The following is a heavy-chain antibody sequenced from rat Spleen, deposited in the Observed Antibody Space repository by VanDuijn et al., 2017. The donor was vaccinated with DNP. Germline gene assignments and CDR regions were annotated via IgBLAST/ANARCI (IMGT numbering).Heavy chain of an antibody. Sequence: QVQLKESGPGLVQPSQTLSLTCTVSGFSLTSYGVSWVRQPPGKGLEWIAAISSGGRQYYNSALKSRLSISRDTSKSQVFLKMKSLQTEDTAINFCTRFTDRYWGQGVMVTVSS. CDR2: ISSGGRQ. J-gene: IGHJ2*01. V-gene: IGHV2S12*01. D-gene: IGHD1-1*01. CDR1: GFSLTSYG. CDR3: TRFTDRY.